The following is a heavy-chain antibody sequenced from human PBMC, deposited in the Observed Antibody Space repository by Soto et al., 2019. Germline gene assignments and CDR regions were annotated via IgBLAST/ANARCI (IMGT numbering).Heavy chain of an antibody. CDR1: GFTFSSYG. CDR2: ISYDGSNK. V-gene: IGHV3-30*18. D-gene: IGHD3-22*01. CDR3: AKGSDSGYFDY. Sequence: GGYLRLSCAASGFTFSSYGMHWVRQAPGKGLEWVAVISYDGSNKYYADSVKGRFTISRDNSKNTLYLQMNSLRAEDTAVYYCAKGSDSGYFDYWGQGTLVTVSS. J-gene: IGHJ4*02.